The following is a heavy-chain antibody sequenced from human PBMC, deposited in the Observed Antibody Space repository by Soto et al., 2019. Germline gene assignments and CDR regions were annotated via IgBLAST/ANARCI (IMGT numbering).Heavy chain of an antibody. V-gene: IGHV3-11*01. CDR1: GFTFSDYY. D-gene: IGHD6-19*01. CDR2: ISSSGSTI. CDR3: ARHHISVRSGWSRDAFDI. J-gene: IGHJ3*02. Sequence: QVQLVESGGGLVKPGGSLRLSCAASGFTFSDYYMSWIRQAPGKGLEWVSYISSSGSTIYYADSVKGRFTISRDNAKNSXXLQMNSLRAEDTAVYYCARHHISVRSGWSRDAFDIWGQGTMVTVSS.